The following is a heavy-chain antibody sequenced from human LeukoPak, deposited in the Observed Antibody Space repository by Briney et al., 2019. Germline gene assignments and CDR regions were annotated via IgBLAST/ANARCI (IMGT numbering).Heavy chain of an antibody. CDR2: IYYSGNT. CDR3: ARGLTNYDILTGYYPNYYYGMDV. CDR1: GGSISSYY. V-gene: IGHV4-59*01. J-gene: IGHJ6*04. Sequence: KPSETLSLTCTVSGGSISSYYWSWIRQPPGKGLEWLGYIYYSGNTSYNPSLKSRVTISVDTSKNQFSLKLSSVTAADTAVYYCARGLTNYDILTGYYPNYYYGMDVWGKGTTVTVSS. D-gene: IGHD3-9*01.